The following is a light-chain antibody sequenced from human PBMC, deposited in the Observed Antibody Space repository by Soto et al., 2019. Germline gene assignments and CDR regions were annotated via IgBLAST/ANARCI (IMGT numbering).Light chain of an antibody. Sequence: EIVMTQSPGTLSLSPGERATLSCRASQSLTSSYLAWYQHKPGQSPRLLIYGASSRATGIPDRFSGGGSGTDFTLTISRLEPEDFAVYYCQQYDASLWTFGQGTKVDI. CDR1: QSLTSSY. J-gene: IGKJ1*01. CDR2: GAS. V-gene: IGKV3-20*01. CDR3: QQYDASLWT.